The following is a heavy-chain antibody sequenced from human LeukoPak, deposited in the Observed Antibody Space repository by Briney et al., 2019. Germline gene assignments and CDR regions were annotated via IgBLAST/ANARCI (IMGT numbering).Heavy chain of an antibody. Sequence: GRSLRLSCAASGFTFDDYAMHWVRQAPGKGLEWVSGISWNSGSIGYADSVKGRFTISRDNAKNSLYLQMNSLRAEDTALYYCAKGAKLGIAAVGADAFDIWGQGTMVTVSS. V-gene: IGHV3-9*01. J-gene: IGHJ3*02. CDR2: ISWNSGSI. D-gene: IGHD6-13*01. CDR3: AKGAKLGIAAVGADAFDI. CDR1: GFTFDDYA.